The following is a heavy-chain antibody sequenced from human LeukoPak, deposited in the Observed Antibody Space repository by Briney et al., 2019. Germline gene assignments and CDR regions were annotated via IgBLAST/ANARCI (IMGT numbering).Heavy chain of an antibody. J-gene: IGHJ4*02. V-gene: IGHV1-69*05. Sequence: ASVKVSCKASGGTFSSYAISWVRQAPGQGLEWMGRIIPIFGTANYAQKFQGRVTTTTDESTSTAYMELSSLRSEDTAVYYCARDNRRLLQPFDYWGQGTLVTVSS. CDR3: ARDNRRLLQPFDY. CDR2: IIPIFGTA. D-gene: IGHD1-26*01. CDR1: GGTFSSYA.